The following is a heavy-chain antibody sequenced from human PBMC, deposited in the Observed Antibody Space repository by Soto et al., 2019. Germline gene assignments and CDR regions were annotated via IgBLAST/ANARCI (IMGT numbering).Heavy chain of an antibody. V-gene: IGHV4-61*01. D-gene: IGHD4-17*01. Sequence: SETLSLTCTVSGGSVSSGTYYWNWIRQPPGKGLEWIGLIYNSGSTNYNPSLKSRVTISVDTSKNQFSLKLSSVTAADTAVYYCARASDYGAVYWGQGILVTVFS. J-gene: IGHJ4*02. CDR1: GGSVSSGTYY. CDR3: ARASDYGAVY. CDR2: IYNSGST.